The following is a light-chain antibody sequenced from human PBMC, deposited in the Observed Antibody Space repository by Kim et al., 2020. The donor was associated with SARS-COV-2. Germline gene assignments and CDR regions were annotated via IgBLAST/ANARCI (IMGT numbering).Light chain of an antibody. CDR1: TGAVTSGHY. J-gene: IGLJ3*02. CDR3: SLTYAGVGFWV. V-gene: IGLV7-46*01. Sequence: QAVVTQEPSLTVSPGGTVTFTCGSSTGAVTSGHYPYWFQQKPGQVPKTLIYDTHNKHSWTPDRFSGSLLGGKAALTLSGARPEDAADYYCSLTYAGVGFWVFGGGTQLTVL. CDR2: DTH.